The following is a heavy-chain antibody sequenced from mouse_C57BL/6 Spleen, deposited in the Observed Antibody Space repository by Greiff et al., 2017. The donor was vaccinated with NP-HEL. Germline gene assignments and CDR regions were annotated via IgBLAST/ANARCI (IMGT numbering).Heavy chain of an antibody. CDR3: TTSDYYGSSYEDY. CDR2: IDPENGDT. Sequence: EVQLQQSGAELVRPGASVKLSCTASGFNIKDDYMHWVKQRPEQGLEWIGWIDPENGDTEYASKFQGKATITADTSSNTAYLQLSSLTSEDTAVYYCTTSDYYGSSYEDYWGQSTTLTVSS. J-gene: IGHJ2*01. CDR1: GFNIKDDY. V-gene: IGHV14-4*01. D-gene: IGHD1-1*01.